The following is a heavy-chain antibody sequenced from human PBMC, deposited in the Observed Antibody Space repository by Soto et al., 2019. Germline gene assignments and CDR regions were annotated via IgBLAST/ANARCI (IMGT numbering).Heavy chain of an antibody. CDR3: ARGGRYYYDSSGYLPGGFDP. V-gene: IGHV6-1*01. CDR2: TYYRSKWYN. J-gene: IGHJ5*02. D-gene: IGHD3-22*01. CDR1: GDSVSSNSAA. Sequence: PSQTLSLTCAISGDSVSSNSAAWNWIRQSPSRGLEWLGRTYYRSKWYNDYAVSVKSRITINPDTSKNQFSLQLNSVTPEDTAVYYCARGGRYYYDSSGYLPGGFDPWGQGTLVTVSS.